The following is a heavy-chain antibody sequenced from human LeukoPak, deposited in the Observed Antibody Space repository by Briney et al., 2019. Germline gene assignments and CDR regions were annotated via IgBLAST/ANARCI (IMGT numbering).Heavy chain of an antibody. V-gene: IGHV4-34*01. CDR1: GGSFSGYY. D-gene: IGHD6-19*01. CDR3: ARSAAVTGQFDF. Sequence: SETLSLTCAVYGGSFSGYYWSWIRQPPGKGLEWIGEINHSGSTNHNPSLKSRVTISEDTSKNQISLKLSSVTAADTAVYYCARSAAVTGQFDFWGPGTLVTVSS. CDR2: INHSGST. J-gene: IGHJ4*02.